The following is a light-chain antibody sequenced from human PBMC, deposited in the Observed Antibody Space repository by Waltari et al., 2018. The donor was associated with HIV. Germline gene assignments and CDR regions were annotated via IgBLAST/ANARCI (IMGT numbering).Light chain of an antibody. CDR3: CSYAGSDTLV. V-gene: IGLV2-23*02. J-gene: IGLJ3*02. CDR1: NSDVGNYNL. CDR2: EVT. Sequence: QSALTQPASVSGSPGQSITISCTGTNSDVGNYNLLSWYRQHPDKAPKLLIFEVTRRPSGVSDRFSGSKSGNTASLTISGLQAEDEADYYCCSYAGSDTLVFGGGTKLTVL.